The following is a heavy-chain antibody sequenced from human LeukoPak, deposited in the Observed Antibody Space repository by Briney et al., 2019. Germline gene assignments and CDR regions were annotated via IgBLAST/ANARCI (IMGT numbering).Heavy chain of an antibody. CDR2: IYYSGST. Sequence: SETLSLTCTVSGGSISSYYWSWIRQPPGKGLEWIGYIYYSGSTNYNPSLKSRVTISVDTSKNQFSLKLSSVTAADTAVYYCARGRIAAAGAYFQHWGQGTLVTVSS. J-gene: IGHJ1*01. D-gene: IGHD6-13*01. CDR1: GGSISSYY. CDR3: ARGRIAAAGAYFQH. V-gene: IGHV4-59*12.